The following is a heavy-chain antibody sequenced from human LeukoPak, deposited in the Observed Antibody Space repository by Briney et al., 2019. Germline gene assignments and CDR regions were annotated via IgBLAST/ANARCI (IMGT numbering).Heavy chain of an antibody. CDR3: ARDRSTVTTWLDY. J-gene: IGHJ4*02. Sequence: PGGSLRLSCAASGFTFSTYSGNWIRQAPGKGLEWVSSISDDSNYIFYADSVKGRFTISRDNAKNSLSLQMNSLRAEDTAVYYCARDRSTVTTWLDYWGQGTLVTVSS. CDR1: GFTFSTYS. D-gene: IGHD4-17*01. CDR2: ISDDSNYI. V-gene: IGHV3-21*01.